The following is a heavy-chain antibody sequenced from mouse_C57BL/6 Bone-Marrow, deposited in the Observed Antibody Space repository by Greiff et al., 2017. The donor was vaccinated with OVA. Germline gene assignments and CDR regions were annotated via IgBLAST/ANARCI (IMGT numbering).Heavy chain of an antibody. Sequence: EVQLQQSGAELVRPGASVKLSCTASGFNIKADYMHWVKQRPEQGLEWIGWIDPENGDTEYASKFQGKATITADTSSNTAYLQLSSLTSEDTAVYYCTRYSNYFYAMDYWGQGTSVTVSS. D-gene: IGHD2-5*01. V-gene: IGHV14-4*01. CDR3: TRYSNYFYAMDY. CDR2: IDPENGDT. CDR1: GFNIKADY. J-gene: IGHJ4*01.